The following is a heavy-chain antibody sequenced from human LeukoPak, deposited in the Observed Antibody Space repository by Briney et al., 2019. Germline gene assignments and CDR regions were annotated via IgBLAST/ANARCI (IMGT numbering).Heavy chain of an antibody. J-gene: IGHJ5*02. V-gene: IGHV3-23*01. D-gene: IGHD1-26*01. Sequence: GGSLRPSCAVSGLTFSNDAMSGVRQAPRKGLEWVSLICGSGVNTFYADSVKGRFTISRDNSKNTLFLKMNSLRAEDTAVYYCAKGMSGRNPYNWLDTWGQGTLVTVSS. CDR3: AKGMSGRNPYNWLDT. CDR2: ICGSGVNT. CDR1: GLTFSNDA.